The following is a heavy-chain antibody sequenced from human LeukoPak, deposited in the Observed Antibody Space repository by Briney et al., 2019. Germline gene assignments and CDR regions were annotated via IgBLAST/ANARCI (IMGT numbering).Heavy chain of an antibody. D-gene: IGHD3-10*01. CDR3: AKGRITMVRGAKDY. J-gene: IGHJ4*02. CDR1: GVTFSSYA. CDR2: ISGSGGST. Sequence: GGSLRLSCAASGVTFSSYAMSWVRQAPGKGLERVSAISGSGGSTYYADSVKGRFTISRDNSKNTLYLQMNSLRAEDTAVYYCAKGRITMVRGAKDYWGQGTLVTVSS. V-gene: IGHV3-23*01.